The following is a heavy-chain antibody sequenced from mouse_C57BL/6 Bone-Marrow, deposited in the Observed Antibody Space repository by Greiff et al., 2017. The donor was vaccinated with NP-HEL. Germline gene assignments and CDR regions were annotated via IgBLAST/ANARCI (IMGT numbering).Heavy chain of an antibody. J-gene: IGHJ2*01. V-gene: IGHV5-6*01. CDR3: ARQGSSYDY. CDR1: GFTFSSYG. D-gene: IGHD1-1*01. CDR2: ISSGGSYT. Sequence: EVQLMESGGDLVKPGGSLKLSCAASGFTFSSYGMSWVRQTSDKRLEWVATISSGGSYTYYPDSVKGRFTISRDNAKNTLYLQMSSLKSEDTAMYYCARQGSSYDYWGQGTTLTVSS.